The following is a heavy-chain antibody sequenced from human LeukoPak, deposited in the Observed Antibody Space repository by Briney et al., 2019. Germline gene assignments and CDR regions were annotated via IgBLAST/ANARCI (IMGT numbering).Heavy chain of an antibody. V-gene: IGHV4-59*08. J-gene: IGHJ4*02. Sequence: SETLSLTCTVSGGSVSSYYWSWIRQPPGKGLEWIGYIYYGGSTYYNPSLKSRVTISVDTSKNQFSLKLSSVTAADTAVYYCASGSSWRGVDYWGQGTLVTVSS. CDR3: ASGSSWRGVDY. CDR1: GGSVSSYY. D-gene: IGHD6-13*01. CDR2: IYYGGST.